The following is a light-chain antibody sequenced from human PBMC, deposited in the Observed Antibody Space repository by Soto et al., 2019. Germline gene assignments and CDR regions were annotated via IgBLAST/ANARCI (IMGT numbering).Light chain of an antibody. J-gene: IGKJ4*01. CDR1: QSINNY. CDR3: QYRGIWPPGAT. V-gene: IGKV3-11*01. Sequence: EIVLTQSPVTLSLSPGERATLSCRASQSINNYLAWYQQKPAQPPTLLIYDASNRATAIPVRFSGSGSVTDFTLTISSIEPEVSAVYYCQYRGIWPPGATFGGGTKVEIK. CDR2: DAS.